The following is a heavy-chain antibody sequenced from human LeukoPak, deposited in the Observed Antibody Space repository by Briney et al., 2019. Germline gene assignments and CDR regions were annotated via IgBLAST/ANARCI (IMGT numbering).Heavy chain of an antibody. D-gene: IGHD6-13*01. CDR3: AKDTHSSTPYFFDY. J-gene: IGHJ4*02. CDR2: ISYDGGNK. V-gene: IGHV3-30*18. Sequence: GGSLRLSCAASGFPFSRYGMHWVRQAPGKGLEWVAVISYDGGNKYYGDSVKGRFTISRDNSKNTLYLQTNSLRAEDTAVYYCAKDTHSSTPYFFDYWGQGTPVTVSS. CDR1: GFPFSRYG.